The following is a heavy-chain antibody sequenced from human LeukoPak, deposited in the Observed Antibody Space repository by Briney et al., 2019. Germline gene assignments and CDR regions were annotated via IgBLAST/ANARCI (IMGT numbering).Heavy chain of an antibody. Sequence: SETLSLTCTASGVSISSYYRNWVRQPPGKGLEWIGYIYYSGNTYYNPSLKSRVTISVDTSKNQFSLKLSSVTAADTAVYYCAKHGASGYSSSWYPPNYYYYGMDVWGQGTTVTVSS. CDR3: AKHGASGYSSSWYPPNYYYYGMDV. CDR1: GVSISSYY. J-gene: IGHJ6*02. CDR2: IYYSGNT. V-gene: IGHV4-59*08. D-gene: IGHD6-13*01.